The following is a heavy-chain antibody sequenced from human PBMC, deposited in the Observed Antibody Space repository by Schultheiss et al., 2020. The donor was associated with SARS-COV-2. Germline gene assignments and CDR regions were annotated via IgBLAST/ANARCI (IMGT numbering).Heavy chain of an antibody. J-gene: IGHJ4*02. CDR3: ARLGRQGAASYPDH. V-gene: IGHV4-39*01. Sequence: SQTLSLTCTVSGGSISNNGPFWGWIRQPPGKGLEWIGSISYSGSTYYSPSLTSRVSIAADTSKNQFSLKLTSVTVADTALYYCARLGRQGAASYPDHWGQGTLVTVSS. CDR1: GGSISNNGPF. D-gene: IGHD6-6*01. CDR2: ISYSGST.